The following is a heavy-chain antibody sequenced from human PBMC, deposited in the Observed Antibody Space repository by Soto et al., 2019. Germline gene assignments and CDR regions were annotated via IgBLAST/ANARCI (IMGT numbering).Heavy chain of an antibody. D-gene: IGHD3-3*01. CDR2: ISTGGSTI. J-gene: IGHJ4*02. Sequence: LRLSCAASGFTFSTYEMNWVRQAPGKGLEWVSYISTGGSTIYYADSVRGRFTISRDNAKNSLYLQMNSLRAEDTAVYYCARSLRFYTYWGQGTLVTVSS. V-gene: IGHV3-48*03. CDR1: GFTFSTYE. CDR3: ARSLRFYTY.